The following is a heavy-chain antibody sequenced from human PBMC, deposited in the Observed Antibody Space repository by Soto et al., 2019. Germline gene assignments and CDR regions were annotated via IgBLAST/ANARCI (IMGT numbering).Heavy chain of an antibody. V-gene: IGHV3-23*01. J-gene: IGHJ4*02. D-gene: IGHD6-13*01. CDR2: IIGSGGST. Sequence: EVQLLESWGGLVQPGGSLRLSCAASGFTFSGFAMSWVRQAPGMGLELVSSIIGSGGSTYYADSVKGRFTIYRDNSKNTLYLQMNSLRDEDTAVYYCAKDQRGYSSTARIDYWGQGTLVAVSS. CDR1: GFTFSGFA. CDR3: AKDQRGYSSTARIDY.